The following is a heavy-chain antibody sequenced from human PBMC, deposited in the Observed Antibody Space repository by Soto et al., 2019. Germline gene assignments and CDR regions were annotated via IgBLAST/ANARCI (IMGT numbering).Heavy chain of an antibody. D-gene: IGHD1-1*01. V-gene: IGHV3-21*01. J-gene: IGHJ6*02. CDR1: GFTFSSYS. Sequence: EVQVVESGGGLVKPGGSLRLSCAASGFTFSSYSMNWVRQAPGQGLEWVSSISFSSNHIYYADSVTGRFTISRDNAKNSRCLQRNGLRAEDTAVDYCARMGGKSYAMDGWGQGTTVTVSS. CDR2: ISFSSNHI. CDR3: ARMGGKSYAMDG.